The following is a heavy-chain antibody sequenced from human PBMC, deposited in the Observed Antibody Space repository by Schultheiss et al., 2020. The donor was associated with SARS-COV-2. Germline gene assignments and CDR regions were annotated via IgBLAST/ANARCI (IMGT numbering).Heavy chain of an antibody. CDR2: IYYSGST. CDR1: GGSISSYY. V-gene: IGHV4-39*01. D-gene: IGHD2-2*02. Sequence: SETLSLTCTVSGGSISSYYWGWIRQPPGKGLEWIGSIYYSGSTYYNPSLKSRVTISVDTSKNQFSLKLSSVTAADTAVYYCARAFRQLPYVNYYYYYYMDVWGKGTTVTVSS. CDR3: ARAFRQLPYVNYYYYYYMDV. J-gene: IGHJ6*03.